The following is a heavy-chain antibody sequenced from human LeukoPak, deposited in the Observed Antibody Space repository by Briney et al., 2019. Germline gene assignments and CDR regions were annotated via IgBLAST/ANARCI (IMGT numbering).Heavy chain of an antibody. Sequence: SGGSLRLSCAASGFTFSSYAMSWVRQAPGKGLEWVSAISGSGGSTYYADSVRGRFTISRDNSKNTLYLQMNSLRLEDAAVYFCARAPVTSCRGAYCYPFDYWGQGTQVTVSS. CDR3: ARAPVTSCRGAYCYPFDY. V-gene: IGHV3-23*01. D-gene: IGHD2-21*01. CDR2: ISGSGGST. CDR1: GFTFSSYA. J-gene: IGHJ4*02.